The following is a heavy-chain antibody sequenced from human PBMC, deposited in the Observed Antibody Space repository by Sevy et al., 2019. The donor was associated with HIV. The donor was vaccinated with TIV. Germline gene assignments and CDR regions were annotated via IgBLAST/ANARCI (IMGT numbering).Heavy chain of an antibody. J-gene: IGHJ6*03. CDR1: GFAFSDYY. CDR2: ITSGGNSI. D-gene: IGHD4-17*01. CDR3: SRVDYDDYTTWGTGYYYMDV. Sequence: GGALRLSCAVSGFAFSDYYMTWIRQAPGKGLEWVSYITSGGNSINYAGSVKGRFTVSRDHTKNSLSLEMHSLRADDTAVYYCSRVDYDDYTTWGTGYYYMDVWGKGTMVTVSS. V-gene: IGHV3-11*01.